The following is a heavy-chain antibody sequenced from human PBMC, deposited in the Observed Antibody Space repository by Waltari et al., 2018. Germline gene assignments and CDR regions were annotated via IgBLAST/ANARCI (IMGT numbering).Heavy chain of an antibody. Sequence: QLQLQESGPGLVKPSETLSLTCTVSGGSISSSSYYWGWIRPPPGTGLGWIGSIYYSGSTYYNPSLKSRVTISVDTSKNQFSLKLSSVTAADTAVYYCARHGRVITFGGVIVPYYFDYWGQGTLVTVSS. CDR1: GGSISSSSYY. CDR3: ARHGRVITFGGVIVPYYFDY. D-gene: IGHD3-16*02. J-gene: IGHJ4*02. V-gene: IGHV4-39*01. CDR2: IYYSGST.